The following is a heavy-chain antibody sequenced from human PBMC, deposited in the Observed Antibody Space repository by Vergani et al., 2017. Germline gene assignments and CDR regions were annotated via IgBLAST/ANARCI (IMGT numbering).Heavy chain of an antibody. CDR2: IFSNDEK. D-gene: IGHD5-18*01. V-gene: IGHV2-26*01. Sequence: QVTLKESGPVLVKPTETLTLTCTVSGFSLSNARMGVSWIRQPPGKALEWLAHIFSNDEKSYSTSLKSRLTISKDTSKSQVVLTMTNMDPVDTATYYCARIRRFCSAEQQLWLCSLRYYYGMDVWGQGTTVTVSS. CDR1: GFSLSNARMG. CDR3: ARIRRFCSAEQQLWLCSLRYYYGMDV. J-gene: IGHJ6*02.